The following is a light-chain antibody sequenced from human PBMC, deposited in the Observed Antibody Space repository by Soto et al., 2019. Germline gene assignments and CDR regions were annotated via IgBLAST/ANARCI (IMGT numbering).Light chain of an antibody. CDR3: QQYGSSGT. J-gene: IGKJ1*01. CDR2: GAS. CDR1: PSVSSNS. Sequence: EIVLTQSPGTLSLSPGERATLSCRASPSVSSNSLAWYQQKPGQAPRLVIYGASNRATGIPDRFSGSGSGTDFTLTISRLEPEDFAVYYCQQYGSSGTFGQGTKVDIK. V-gene: IGKV3-20*01.